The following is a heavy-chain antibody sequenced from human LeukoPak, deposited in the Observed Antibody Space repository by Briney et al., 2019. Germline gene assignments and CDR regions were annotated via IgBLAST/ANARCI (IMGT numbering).Heavy chain of an antibody. J-gene: IGHJ4*02. Sequence: SVKVSCKASGGTFSSYAISWVRQAPGQGLGWMGGIIPIFGTANYAQKFQGRVTITADESTSTAYMELSSLRSEDTAVYYCASPNYYDSSGYLYYFDYWGQGTLVTVSS. CDR1: GGTFSSYA. D-gene: IGHD3-22*01. CDR2: IIPIFGTA. CDR3: ASPNYYDSSGYLYYFDY. V-gene: IGHV1-69*01.